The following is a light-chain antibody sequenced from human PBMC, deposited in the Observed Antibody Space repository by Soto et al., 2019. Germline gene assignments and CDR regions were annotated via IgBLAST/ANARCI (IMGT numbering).Light chain of an antibody. CDR3: QQYSSYSPFT. V-gene: IGKV1-5*01. Sequence: DIQMTQSPSTLSASVGDRVTVTCRASQSISNWLAWYQQKPGKAPKLLIYDASSLESGVPSRFSGSGSGTEFTLSIRSLQPDDFATYYCQQYSSYSPFTFGPGTKVDI. J-gene: IGKJ3*01. CDR2: DAS. CDR1: QSISNW.